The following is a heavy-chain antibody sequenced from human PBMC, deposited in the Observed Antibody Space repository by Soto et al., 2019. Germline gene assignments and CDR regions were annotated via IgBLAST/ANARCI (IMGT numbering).Heavy chain of an antibody. D-gene: IGHD6-6*01. CDR1: GGSFSGYY. CDR2: INHSGST. V-gene: IGHV4-34*01. CDR3: ARVRRVGSSSPAYYYGMDV. J-gene: IGHJ6*02. Sequence: QVQLQQWGAGLLKPSETLSLTCAVYGGSFSGYYWSWIRQPPGKGLEWIGEINHSGSTNYNPSLKGRVTISVDTSKNQFSLKLSSVTAADTAVYYCARVRRVGSSSPAYYYGMDVWGQGTTVTVSS.